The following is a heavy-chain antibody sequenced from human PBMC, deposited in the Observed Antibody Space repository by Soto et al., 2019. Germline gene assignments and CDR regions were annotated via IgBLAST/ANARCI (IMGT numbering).Heavy chain of an antibody. V-gene: IGHV5-51*01. J-gene: IGHJ4*02. CDR1: GYDFSTYW. D-gene: IGHD3-22*01. Sequence: GESLKISCKGSGYDFSTYWIAWVRQMPGKGLEYVGIIYPGDFDTRYSPSFKGLVTISVDKSISTAYLQWSSLKASDTDMYYCARQGDSSGYYHWDYWGQGTLVTVSS. CDR2: IYPGDFDT. CDR3: ARQGDSSGYYHWDY.